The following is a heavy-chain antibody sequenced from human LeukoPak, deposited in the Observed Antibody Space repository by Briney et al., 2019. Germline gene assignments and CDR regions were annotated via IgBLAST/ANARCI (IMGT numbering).Heavy chain of an antibody. J-gene: IGHJ4*02. V-gene: IGHV3-66*01. D-gene: IGHD3-3*01. CDR1: GFTVSNNY. CDR2: IYSGGNT. Sequence: GGSLRLSCAASGFTVSNNYMSWVRQAPGKGLEWVSVIYSGGNTYYADSVKGRFAISRDNSKNTLFLQMNSLRAEDTAVYYCAAPFWSGYPNWGQGTLVTVSS. CDR3: AAPFWSGYPN.